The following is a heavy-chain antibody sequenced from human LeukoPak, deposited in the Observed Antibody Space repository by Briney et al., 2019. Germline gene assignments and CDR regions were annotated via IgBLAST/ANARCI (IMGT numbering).Heavy chain of an antibody. Sequence: ASVKVSCKASGYTFTGYYMHWVRQAPGQGLEWMGWINPNSGGTNYAQKFQGRVTMTRDTSISTAYMELSRLRSDDTAVYYCARRVRYSPYYYGMDVWGQGTTVTVSS. D-gene: IGHD3-9*01. CDR1: GYTFTGYY. CDR3: ARRVRYSPYYYGMDV. CDR2: INPNSGGT. V-gene: IGHV1-2*02. J-gene: IGHJ6*02.